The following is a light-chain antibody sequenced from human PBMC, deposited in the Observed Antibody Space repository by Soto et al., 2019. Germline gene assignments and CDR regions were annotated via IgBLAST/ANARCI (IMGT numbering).Light chain of an antibody. Sequence: LTQPASVSGSPGQSITISCTGTSSDVGGYNSVSWYQQHPGKAPKLMIYEVSNRPSGVSNRFSGSKSGNTASLTISGLQAEDEADYYCSSYTTSSTYVFGTGTKVTVL. CDR1: SSDVGGYNS. J-gene: IGLJ1*01. CDR3: SSYTTSSTYV. CDR2: EVS. V-gene: IGLV2-14*01.